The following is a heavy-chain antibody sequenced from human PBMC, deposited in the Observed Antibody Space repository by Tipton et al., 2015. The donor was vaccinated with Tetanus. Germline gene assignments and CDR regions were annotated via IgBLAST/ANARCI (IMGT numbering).Heavy chain of an antibody. V-gene: IGHV3-7*01. CDR2: INRDGSVQ. CDR1: GFPLMTYW. CDR3: ARVRGYCSSTTCSGIDY. Sequence: GSLRLSCATSGFPLMTYWMTWVRQAPGKGLEWVANINRDGSVQNYVDSVKGRFTISRDNARNSLYLQMNSLRAEDTAVYYCARVRGYCSSTTCSGIDYWGQGTLVTVSS. J-gene: IGHJ4*02. D-gene: IGHD2-2*01.